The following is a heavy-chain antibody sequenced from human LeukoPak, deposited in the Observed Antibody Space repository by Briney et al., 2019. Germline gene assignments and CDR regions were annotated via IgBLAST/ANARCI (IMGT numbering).Heavy chain of an antibody. J-gene: IGHJ4*02. V-gene: IGHV3-48*01. CDR1: GITFSSYS. CDR3: AGGDSNYANYRFGY. Sequence: PGGSLRLSCAASGITFSSYSMNWVRQAPGKGREWVSYISRSSTTIYYADSVRGRVTISRDNAKNSLYLQMNSVRVEGTGVYYCAGGDSNYANYRFGYWGQGSPFTV. D-gene: IGHD4-11*01. CDR2: ISRSSTTI.